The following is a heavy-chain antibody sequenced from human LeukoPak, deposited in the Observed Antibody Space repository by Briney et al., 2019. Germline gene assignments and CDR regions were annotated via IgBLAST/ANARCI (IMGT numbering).Heavy chain of an antibody. J-gene: IGHJ4*02. D-gene: IGHD1-26*01. CDR3: ARLAAISGSDYPDD. CDR1: GVSISSYY. CDR2: IFYSGNT. V-gene: IGHV4-59*08. Sequence: SETLSLTCTVSGVSISSYYWSWIRQPPGKGLEWIGYIFYSGNTIYNPSLKSRVTISVDTSKNHFSLRLRSVTAADTAVYHCARLAAISGSDYPDDWGQGTLVTVSS.